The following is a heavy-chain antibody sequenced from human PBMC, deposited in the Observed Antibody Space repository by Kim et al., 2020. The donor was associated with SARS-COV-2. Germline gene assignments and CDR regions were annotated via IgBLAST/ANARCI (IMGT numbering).Heavy chain of an antibody. V-gene: IGHV3-30*04. J-gene: IGHJ5*02. CDR1: GFTFSSYA. D-gene: IGHD4-17*01. CDR2: ISYDGSNK. CDR3: ARDTTVVTGWFDP. Sequence: GGSLRPSCAASGFTFSSYAMHWVRQAPGKGLEWVAVISYDGSNKYYADSVKGRFTISRDNSKNTLYLQMNSLRAEDTAVYYCARDTTVVTGWFDPWGQGT.